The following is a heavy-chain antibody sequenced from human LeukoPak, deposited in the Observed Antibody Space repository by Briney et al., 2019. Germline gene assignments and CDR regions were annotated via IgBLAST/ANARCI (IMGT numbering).Heavy chain of an antibody. D-gene: IGHD6-13*01. CDR2: ISSSSTI. J-gene: IGHJ5*02. CDR3: AKDIGSSWSNWFDP. CDR1: GFTFSSYS. V-gene: IGHV3-48*04. Sequence: GGSLRLSCAASGFTFSSYSMNWVRQAPGKGLEWVSYISSSSTIYYADSVKGRFTISRDNAKNSLYLQMNSLRAEDTALYYCAKDIGSSWSNWFDPWGQGTLVTVSS.